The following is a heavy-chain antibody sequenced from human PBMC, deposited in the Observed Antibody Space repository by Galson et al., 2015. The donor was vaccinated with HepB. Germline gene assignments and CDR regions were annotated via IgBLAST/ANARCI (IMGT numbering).Heavy chain of an antibody. D-gene: IGHD6-19*01. CDR3: AKDLGDRSGSFDY. Sequence: SLRLSGAASGFTFSIFGMHWVRQAPGKGLEWGAIISYDGSNKFYADSAKGRFTISRDNSRNTLYLQMNSLRAEDTAVYYCAKDLGDRSGSFDYWGQGTLVTVSS. J-gene: IGHJ4*02. CDR1: GFTFSIFG. CDR2: ISYDGSNK. V-gene: IGHV3-30*18.